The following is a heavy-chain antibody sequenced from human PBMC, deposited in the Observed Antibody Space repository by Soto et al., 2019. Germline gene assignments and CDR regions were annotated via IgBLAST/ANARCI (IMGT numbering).Heavy chain of an antibody. V-gene: IGHV4-39*01. CDR2: IYYSGST. J-gene: IGHJ4*02. D-gene: IGHD3-22*01. Sequence: SETLSLTCTVSGGSISSSSYYWGWIRQPPGKGLEWIGSIYYSGSTYYNPSLKSRVTISVDTSKNQFSLKLSSVTAADTAVYYCATLDYYDSSGYPHYWGQGTLVTVSS. CDR1: GGSISSSSYY. CDR3: ATLDYYDSSGYPHY.